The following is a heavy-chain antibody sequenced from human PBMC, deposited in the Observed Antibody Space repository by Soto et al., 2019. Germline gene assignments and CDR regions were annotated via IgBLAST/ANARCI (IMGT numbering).Heavy chain of an antibody. V-gene: IGHV3-23*01. CDR1: GFTFSSYA. Sequence: GGSLRLSCAASGFTFSSYAMSWVRQAPGKGLEWVSAISGSGGSTYYADSVKGRFTISRDNSKNTLYLQMNSLRAEDTAVYYCAISLPGYCSGGSCYGWGQGTLVTVSS. J-gene: IGHJ4*02. CDR2: ISGSGGST. D-gene: IGHD2-15*01. CDR3: AISLPGYCSGGSCYG.